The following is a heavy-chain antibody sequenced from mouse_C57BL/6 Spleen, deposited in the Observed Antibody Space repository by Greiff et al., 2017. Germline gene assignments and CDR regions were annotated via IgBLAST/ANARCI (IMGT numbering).Heavy chain of an antibody. J-gene: IGHJ2*01. V-gene: IGHV1-61*01. CDR3: ARTYYSNYYFDY. CDR2: IYPSDSET. D-gene: IGHD2-5*01. CDR1: GYTFTSYW. Sequence: QVQLQQPGAELVRLGSSVKLSCKASGYTFTSYWMVWVKQRPGQGLEWIGNIYPSDSETHYNQKFKDKATLTVDKSSSTAYMQLSSLTSEDSAVYYCARTYYSNYYFDYGGQGTTLTVSS.